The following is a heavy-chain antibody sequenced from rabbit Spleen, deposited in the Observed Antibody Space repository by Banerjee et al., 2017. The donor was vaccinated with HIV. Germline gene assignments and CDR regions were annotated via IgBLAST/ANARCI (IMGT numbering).Heavy chain of an antibody. D-gene: IGHD1-1*01. J-gene: IGHJ6*01. CDR1: GVSFSFSSY. CDR2: IEVGSSDFS. V-gene: IGHV1S40*01. CDR3: ARDTSSSFSSYGMDL. Sequence: QSLEESGGDLVKPGASLTLTCTASGVSFSFSSYMCWVRQAPGKGLEWIACIEVGSSDFSYFATWAKGRFTISRPSSTTVTLQMTSLTVADTATYFCARDTSSSFSSYGMDLWGPGTLVTVS.